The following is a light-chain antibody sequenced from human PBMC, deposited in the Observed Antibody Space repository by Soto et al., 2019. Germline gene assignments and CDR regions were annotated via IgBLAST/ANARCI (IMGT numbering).Light chain of an antibody. Sequence: QSVLTQPRSVSGSPGQSVTISCTGTSSDVGGYNYVSWYQQHPGKAPKLMIYDVSKRPSGVPDRFSGSKSGNTASLTISGFQAEDEADYYCCSYAGSYGDVFGTGTKLTVL. CDR1: SSDVGGYNY. CDR2: DVS. V-gene: IGLV2-11*01. J-gene: IGLJ1*01. CDR3: CSYAGSYGDV.